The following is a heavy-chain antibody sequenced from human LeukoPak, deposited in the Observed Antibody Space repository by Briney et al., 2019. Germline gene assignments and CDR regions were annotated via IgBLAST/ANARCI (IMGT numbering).Heavy chain of an antibody. Sequence: GASVKVSCKVSGYTLTELSMHWVRQAPGKGLEWMGGFDPEDGETIYAQKFQGRVTMTEDTSTDTAYMELSSLRSEDTAIYYCARGRGRLNVNRGVYNYHYYMEFWGTGTTLIVS. J-gene: IGHJ6*03. CDR3: ARGRGRLNVNRGVYNYHYYMEF. CDR2: FDPEDGET. D-gene: IGHD3-10*01. V-gene: IGHV1-24*01. CDR1: GYTLTELS.